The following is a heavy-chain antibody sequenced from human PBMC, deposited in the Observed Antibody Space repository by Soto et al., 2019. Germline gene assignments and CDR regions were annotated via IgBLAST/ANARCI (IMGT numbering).Heavy chain of an antibody. CDR3: AGGGRELVSWSRGHDY. V-gene: IGHV1-69*01. CDR2: IIPIFGTA. CDR1: VGTFSSYA. D-gene: IGHD6-6*01. J-gene: IGHJ4*02. Sequence: QVQLVQSGAEVKKPGSSVKVSCKASVGTFSSYAISCVRQAPGQGLEWMGGIIPIFGTANYAQKFQGRVTITADESTSTAYMELSSLRSEDTAVYYCAGGGRELVSWSRGHDYWGQGTLVTVSS.